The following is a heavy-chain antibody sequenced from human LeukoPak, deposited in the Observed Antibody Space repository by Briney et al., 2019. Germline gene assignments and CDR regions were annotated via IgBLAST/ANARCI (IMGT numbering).Heavy chain of an antibody. CDR2: IKKDGIEK. CDR3: ARGRYSSRSGGYYFDI. CDR1: GFTFSSYN. Sequence: PGGSLRLSCAASGFTFSSYNMNWVRQAPGKGLEWVANIKKDGIEKYYVESVKGRFTISRDNAKNSLYLQMNSLRAEDTAVYYCARGRYSSRSGGYYFDIWGQGTLVTVSS. V-gene: IGHV3-7*01. J-gene: IGHJ4*02. D-gene: IGHD2-2*01.